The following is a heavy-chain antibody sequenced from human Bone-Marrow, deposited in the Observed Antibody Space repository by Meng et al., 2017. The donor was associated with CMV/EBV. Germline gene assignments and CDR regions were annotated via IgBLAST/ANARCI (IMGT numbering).Heavy chain of an antibody. Sequence: SETLSLTCTVSGGSISSSDYYWGWIRQPPGKGLEWIGSIYYSGITHHNPPVRSRVTISVDTSKTQFSLKLSSVTAADTAVYYCARGGASSSSPLYAMAVWGPGNTVTGSS. D-gene: IGHD6-6*01. J-gene: IGHJ6*02. CDR3: ARGGASSSSPLYAMAV. V-gene: IGHV4-39*07. CDR2: IYYSGIT. CDR1: GGSISSSDYY.